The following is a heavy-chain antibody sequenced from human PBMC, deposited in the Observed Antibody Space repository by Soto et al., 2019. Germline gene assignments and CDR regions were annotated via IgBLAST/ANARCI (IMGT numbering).Heavy chain of an antibody. CDR2: ISSSGSYI. CDR3: ASIPGGTPLRYFGN. CDR1: GFTFSSHS. V-gene: IGHV3-21*01. J-gene: IGHJ4*02. D-gene: IGHD1-1*01. Sequence: GSLRLSCSASGFTFSSHSMNWVRQDPGKGLEWVWSISSSGSYIYYADSLKGRFAISRDNAKNSLYLQMSSLRAADTAVYYCASIPGGTPLRYFGNRGPGTL.